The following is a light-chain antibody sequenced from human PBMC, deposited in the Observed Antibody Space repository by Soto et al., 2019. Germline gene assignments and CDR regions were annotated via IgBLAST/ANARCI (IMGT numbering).Light chain of an antibody. J-gene: IGLJ1*01. CDR1: SSVVRGYNS. CDR2: DVG. CDR3: SSYTSSMTNV. V-gene: IGLV2-14*03. Sequence: QFVLTQPASFSRSLGQSIIISCTGTSSVVRGYNSVSWYQHHPGKALILILYDVGDRPSGVSYRFSGSKSGNTASLTISGLHAADEADYFCSSYTSSMTNVFVSGTKVTVL.